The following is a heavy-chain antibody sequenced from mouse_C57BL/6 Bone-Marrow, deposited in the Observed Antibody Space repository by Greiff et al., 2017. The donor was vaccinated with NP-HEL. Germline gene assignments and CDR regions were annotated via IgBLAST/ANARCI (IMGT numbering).Heavy chain of an antibody. CDR2: INPSNGGT. J-gene: IGHJ1*03. V-gene: IGHV1-53*01. Sequence: VQLQQPGTELVKPGASVKLSCKASGYTFTSYWMHWVKQRPGQGLEWIGNINPSNGGTNYNEKFKSKATLTVDKSSSTAYMQLSSLTSEDSAVYYCASALYDGYPSYWYFDVWGTGTTVTVSS. D-gene: IGHD2-3*01. CDR1: GYTFTSYW. CDR3: ASALYDGYPSYWYFDV.